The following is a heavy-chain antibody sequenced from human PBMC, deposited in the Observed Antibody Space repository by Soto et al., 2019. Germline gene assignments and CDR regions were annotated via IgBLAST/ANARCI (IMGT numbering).Heavy chain of an antibody. CDR1: GGSISSGDYY. V-gene: IGHV4-30-4*01. D-gene: IGHD6-6*01. CDR3: ARVDARYSSSSYWFEP. CDR2: IYYSGST. Sequence: PSETLSLTFTVSGGSISSGDYYLRWIRQPPGKGLEWIGYIYYSGSTYYNPSLKSRVTISVDTSKNQLSLKLSSVTAADTAVYYCARVDARYSSSSYWFEPWGEGTLVTVSS. J-gene: IGHJ5*02.